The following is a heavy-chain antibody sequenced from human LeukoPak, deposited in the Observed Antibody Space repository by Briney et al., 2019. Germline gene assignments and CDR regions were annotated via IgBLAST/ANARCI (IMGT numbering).Heavy chain of an antibody. D-gene: IGHD3-10*01. CDR3: AKDRGRGTMARGVIITLTDY. Sequence: PGGSLRLSCAASGFTFSSYAMSWVRQAPGKGLEWVSAISGSGGSTYYADSVKGRFTISRDNSKNTLYLQMNSLRAEDTAVYYCAKDRGRGTMARGVIITLTDYWGQGTLVTVSS. CDR1: GFTFSSYA. J-gene: IGHJ4*02. V-gene: IGHV3-23*01. CDR2: ISGSGGST.